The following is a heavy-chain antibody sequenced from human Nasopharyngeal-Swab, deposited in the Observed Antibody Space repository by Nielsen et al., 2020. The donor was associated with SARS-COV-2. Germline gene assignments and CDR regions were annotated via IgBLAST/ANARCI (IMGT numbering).Heavy chain of an antibody. CDR3: ARDIDIVLSDYYYYGMDV. J-gene: IGHJ6*02. Sequence: APVKVSCKASGYTFTSYGISWVRQAPGQGLEWMGWISAYNGNTNYAQKLQGRVTMTTDTSTSTAYMELRSLRSDDTAVYYFARDIDIVLSDYYYYGMDVWGQGTAVTVSS. D-gene: IGHD2-15*01. CDR1: GYTFTSYG. V-gene: IGHV1-18*01. CDR2: ISAYNGNT.